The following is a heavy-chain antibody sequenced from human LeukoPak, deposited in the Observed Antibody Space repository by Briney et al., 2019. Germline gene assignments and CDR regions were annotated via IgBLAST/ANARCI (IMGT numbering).Heavy chain of an antibody. CDR3: AREALHRYPPWYYYYYYMDV. V-gene: IGHV4-59*01. CDR1: GGSISSYY. CDR2: IYYSGST. D-gene: IGHD1-14*01. Sequence: SETLSLTCTVSGGSISSYYWSWIRQPPGKELEWIGYIYYSGSTNYNPSLKSRVTISVDTSKNQFPLKLSSVTAADTAVYYCAREALHRYPPWYYYYYYMDVWGKGTTVTVSS. J-gene: IGHJ6*03.